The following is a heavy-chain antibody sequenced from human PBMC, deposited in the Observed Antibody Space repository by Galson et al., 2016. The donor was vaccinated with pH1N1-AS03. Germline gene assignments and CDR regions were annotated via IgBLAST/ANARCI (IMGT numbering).Heavy chain of an antibody. CDR1: GFMFTHYS. J-gene: IGHJ3*02. V-gene: IGHV3-30-3*01. CDR2: MSYEGTTT. CDR3: AREEGGFGSNWLQTDAFDI. Sequence: SLRLSCAASGFMFTHYSMHWLRQAPGKGLEWVAVMSYEGTTTYYADSVKGRFTISRDNSKNTLYLQMNSLRTEDTALYYCAREEGGFGSNWLQTDAFDIWGQGTMVTVSS. D-gene: IGHD6-13*01.